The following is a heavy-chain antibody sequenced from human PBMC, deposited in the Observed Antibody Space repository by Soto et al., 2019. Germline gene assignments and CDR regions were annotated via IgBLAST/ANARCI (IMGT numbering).Heavy chain of an antibody. CDR2: ISAYNGNT. D-gene: IGHD6-13*01. V-gene: IGHV1-18*01. J-gene: IGHJ6*02. CDR1: GYTFTSYG. Sequence: GASVKVSCKASGYTFTSYGISWVRQAPGQGLEWMGWISAYNGNTNYAQKLQGRVTMTTDTSTSTAYRELRSLRSDDTAVYYCARTPDSSSWYYYYYYGMDVWGQGTTVTVSS. CDR3: ARTPDSSSWYYYYYYGMDV.